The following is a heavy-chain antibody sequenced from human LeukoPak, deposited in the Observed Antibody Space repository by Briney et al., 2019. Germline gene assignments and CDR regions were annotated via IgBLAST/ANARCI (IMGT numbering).Heavy chain of an antibody. Sequence: ASVKVSCKASGYTFTTYGINWVRQAPGQGLEWMGRINTNTRNPTYAQGFTGQFVFSLDTSVTTAYLQINNLKAEDTAVYYCARYYYDSGNHYYFDSWGQGTLVTVSS. D-gene: IGHD3-10*01. J-gene: IGHJ4*02. CDR3: ARYYYDSGNHYYFDS. CDR1: GYTFTTYG. V-gene: IGHV7-4-1*02. CDR2: INTNTRNP.